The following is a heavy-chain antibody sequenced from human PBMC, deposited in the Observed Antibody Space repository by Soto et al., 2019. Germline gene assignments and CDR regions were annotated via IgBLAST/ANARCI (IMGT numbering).Heavy chain of an antibody. Sequence: GGSLRLSCAACGFTLSSSCMHLVRQAPGKGLELVAVIWYDGSNKYYADSVKGRFTISRDNSKNTLYLQMNSLRAEDTAVYYCARLGGSYSFDYWGQGTLVTVS. CDR1: GFTLSSSC. V-gene: IGHV3-33*01. CDR3: ARLGGSYSFDY. J-gene: IGHJ4*02. CDR2: IWYDGSNK. D-gene: IGHD1-26*01.